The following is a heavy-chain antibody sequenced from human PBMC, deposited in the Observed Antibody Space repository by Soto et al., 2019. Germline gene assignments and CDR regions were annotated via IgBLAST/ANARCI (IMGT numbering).Heavy chain of an antibody. CDR1: GFTFSSYA. Sequence: EVPLLESGGGLVQPGGSLRLSCAASGFTFSSYAMSWVRQAPGKGLEWVSTISGSGGSTFYADSVKGRFTISRDNSKNTLYLQMNSLRAEDTAVYYCAKERRYCSGGSCSDWFDPWGQGTLVTVSS. J-gene: IGHJ5*02. CDR3: AKERRYCSGGSCSDWFDP. CDR2: ISGSGGST. D-gene: IGHD2-15*01. V-gene: IGHV3-23*01.